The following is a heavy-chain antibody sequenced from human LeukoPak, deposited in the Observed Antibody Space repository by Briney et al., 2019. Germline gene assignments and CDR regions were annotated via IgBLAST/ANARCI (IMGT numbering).Heavy chain of an antibody. J-gene: IGHJ6*03. D-gene: IGHD6-19*01. CDR2: ISSISSYI. CDR1: GFTFSSYS. CDR3: ARVGYSSGWYADYYYYYMDV. Sequence: GGSLRLSCAASGFTFSSYSMNWVSQTPGKGLEWVSSISSISSYIYYADSVKGRFTISRDNAKNSLYLQMNSLRAEDTAVYYCARVGYSSGWYADYYYYYMDVWGKGTTVTISS. V-gene: IGHV3-21*01.